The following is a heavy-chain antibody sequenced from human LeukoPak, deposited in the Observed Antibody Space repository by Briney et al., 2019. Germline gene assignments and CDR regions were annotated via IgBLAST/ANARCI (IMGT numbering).Heavy chain of an antibody. CDR1: GSTFSSYA. V-gene: IGHV3-23*01. CDR3: AKVAVAAYQDYYYYMDV. CDR2: ISGSGGST. J-gene: IGHJ6*03. D-gene: IGHD6-19*01. Sequence: PGGSLRPSCAASGSTFSSYAMSWVRQAPGKGLEWVSAISGSGGSTYYADSVKGRFTISRDNSKNTLYLQMNSLRAEDTAVYYCAKVAVAAYQDYYYYMDVWGKGTTVTVSS.